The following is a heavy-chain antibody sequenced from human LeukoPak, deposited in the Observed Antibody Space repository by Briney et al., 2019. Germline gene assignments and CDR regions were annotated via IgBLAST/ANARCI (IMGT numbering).Heavy chain of an antibody. J-gene: IGHJ5*02. D-gene: IGHD5-18*01. CDR2: LSSDGSDR. Sequence: QPGGSLRLSCAASGFTFSSFDMHWVRQAPGEGLEWVATLSSDGSDRRYTDSVKGRFTISRDNSKNTLYLQMNSLRAEDTAVYYCAKDRSGGYSYGYWFDPWGQGTLVTVSS. CDR3: AKDRSGGYSYGYWFDP. V-gene: IGHV3-30*18. CDR1: GFTFSSFD.